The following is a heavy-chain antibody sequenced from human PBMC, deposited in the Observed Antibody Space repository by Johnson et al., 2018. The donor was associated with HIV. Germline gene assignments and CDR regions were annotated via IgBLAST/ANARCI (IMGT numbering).Heavy chain of an antibody. V-gene: IGHV3-30*02. Sequence: QVQLVESGGGVVQPGGSLRLSCAASGFTFSSYGMHWVRQAPGKGLEWVAFIRYDGSNKYYADSVKGRFTISRDNSKNTLYLQMNSLRAEDTAVYYCARALGLEVCAFDIWGPGTMVTVSS. CDR1: GFTFSSYG. CDR3: ARALGLEVCAFDI. D-gene: IGHD2-8*01. CDR2: IRYDGSNK. J-gene: IGHJ3*02.